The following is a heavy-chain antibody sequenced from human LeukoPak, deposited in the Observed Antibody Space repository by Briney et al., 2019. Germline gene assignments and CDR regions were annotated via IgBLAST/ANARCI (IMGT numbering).Heavy chain of an antibody. J-gene: IGHJ6*03. Sequence: SETLSLTCAVSGFSISGDKYWGWIRQPPRKGLEWIGSIYHTGSTYYNPSLKSRVTISVDTSKNQFSLKLNSVTAADTAVYYCARLSYYYYYMDVWGRGTTVTVSS. CDR3: ARLSYYYYYMDV. D-gene: IGHD3-10*01. V-gene: IGHV4-38-2*01. CDR1: GFSISGDKY. CDR2: IYHTGST.